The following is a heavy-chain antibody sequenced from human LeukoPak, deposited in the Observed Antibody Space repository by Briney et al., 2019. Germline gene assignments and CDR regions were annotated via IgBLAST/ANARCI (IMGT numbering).Heavy chain of an antibody. D-gene: IGHD1-1*01. V-gene: IGHV1-18*01. CDR2: ISAYNGNT. CDR3: ARDLGNALPTALDY. CDR1: GYTFTSYG. J-gene: IGHJ4*02. Sequence: ASVKVSCKASGYTFTSYGISWVRQAPGQGLEWMGWISAYNGNTNYAQKLQGRVTMIKDTSTSTAYMELRSLRSDDTAVYYCARDLGNALPTALDYWGQGTLVTVSS.